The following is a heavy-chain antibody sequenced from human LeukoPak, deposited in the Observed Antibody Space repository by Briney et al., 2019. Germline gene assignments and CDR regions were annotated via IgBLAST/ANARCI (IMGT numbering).Heavy chain of an antibody. Sequence: SETLSLTCTVFGCSITTSRYYWGWIRQPPGKGLDGIGIIYYSGSTYYNPSLKGRATISVDTSKNQFSLKLSSVTAAVTAVYYCARAFRARYFDLWGRGTLVTVSS. D-gene: IGHD2/OR15-2a*01. J-gene: IGHJ2*01. CDR2: IYYSGST. CDR1: GCSITTSRYY. V-gene: IGHV4-39*01. CDR3: ARAFRARYFDL.